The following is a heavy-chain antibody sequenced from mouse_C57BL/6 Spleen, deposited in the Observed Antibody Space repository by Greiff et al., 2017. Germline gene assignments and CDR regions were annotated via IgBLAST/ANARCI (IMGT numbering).Heavy chain of an antibody. D-gene: IGHD1-1*01. J-gene: IGHJ4*01. CDR2: IHPNSGST. CDR1: GYTFTSYW. Sequence: VQLQQSGAELVKPGASVKLSCKASGYTFTSYWMHWVKQRPGQGLEWIGMIHPNSGSTNYNEKFKSKATLTVDKSSSTAYMQLSSLTSEDSAVYYCAPYGSYYAMDDWGQGTSVTVSS. CDR3: APYGSYYAMDD. V-gene: IGHV1-64*01.